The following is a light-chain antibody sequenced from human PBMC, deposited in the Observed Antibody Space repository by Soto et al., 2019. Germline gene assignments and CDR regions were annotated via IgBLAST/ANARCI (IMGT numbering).Light chain of an antibody. J-gene: IGKJ1*01. CDR2: DES. CDR3: QRRRDWLWT. Sequence: EIVLTQSPGTLSLSPGERATLSCRASQSVGNSLAWFQQKPGQAPRLLIYDESNRAAGIPARFSGSGSETDFTLTISSLEPEDFAVYYCQRRRDWLWTFGQGTKVDIK. CDR1: QSVGNS. V-gene: IGKV3-11*01.